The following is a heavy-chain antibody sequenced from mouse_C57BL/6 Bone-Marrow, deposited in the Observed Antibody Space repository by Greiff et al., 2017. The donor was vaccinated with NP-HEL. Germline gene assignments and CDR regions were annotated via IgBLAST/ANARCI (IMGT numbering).Heavy chain of an antibody. CDR1: GFTFSSYT. CDR3: ARRRSYAMDY. V-gene: IGHV5-9*01. CDR2: ISGGGGNT. Sequence: EVQRVESGGGLVKPGGSLKLSCAASGFTFSSYTMSWVRQTPEKRLEWVATISGGGGNTYYPDSVKGRFTISRDNAKNTLYLQMSSLRSEDTALYYCARRRSYAMDYWGQGTSVTVSS. J-gene: IGHJ4*01.